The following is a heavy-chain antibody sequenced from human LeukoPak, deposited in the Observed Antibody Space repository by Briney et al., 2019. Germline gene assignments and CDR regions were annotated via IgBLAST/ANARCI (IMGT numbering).Heavy chain of an antibody. J-gene: IGHJ4*02. CDR3: VRDLSGGWSFDY. CDR1: GFTFSGHY. Sequence: GGTLRLSCAASGFTFSGHYMNWFGQAQGKGLGWVAFIQDDGTNHWSADSVKGRFTVSRDNSMDTLYLHMNSLRDEDTAVYYCVRDLSGGWSFDYWGQGTLVTVSS. D-gene: IGHD6-19*01. CDR2: IQDDGTNH. V-gene: IGHV3-30*02.